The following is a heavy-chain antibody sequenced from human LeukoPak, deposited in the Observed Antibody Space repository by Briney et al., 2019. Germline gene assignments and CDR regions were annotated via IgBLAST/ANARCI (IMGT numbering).Heavy chain of an antibody. J-gene: IGHJ4*02. V-gene: IGHV5-51*01. CDR1: GYTFTTYW. Sequence: KPGESLKISCQGSGYTFTTYWIGWVRQMPGKGLEWMGIIHPGDSDIRYSPSFKGQVTISADKSISTAYLQWSNLKASDTAMYYCARQITISHFDYWGQGTPVTVSS. CDR3: ARQITISHFDY. D-gene: IGHD3-3*01. CDR2: IHPGDSDI.